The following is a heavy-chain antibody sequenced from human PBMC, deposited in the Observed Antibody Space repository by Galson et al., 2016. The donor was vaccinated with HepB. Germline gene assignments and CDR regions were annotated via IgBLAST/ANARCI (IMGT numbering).Heavy chain of an antibody. CDR2: MIPMFGTV. J-gene: IGHJ6*02. CDR3: AGGDGSGIYMDV. CDR1: RGTLSSHG. D-gene: IGHD3-10*01. V-gene: IGHV1-69*13. Sequence: SVKVSCKASRGTLSSHGTTWVRQAPGQGLEWMGEMIPMFGTVTYEQKFQGRVTVAADESTNTVYKELSSLRSEDTAVYYCAGGDGSGIYMDVWGQGTTVAVSS.